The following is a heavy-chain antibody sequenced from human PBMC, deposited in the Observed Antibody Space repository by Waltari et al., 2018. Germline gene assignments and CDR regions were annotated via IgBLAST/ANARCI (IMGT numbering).Heavy chain of an antibody. J-gene: IGHJ4*02. V-gene: IGHV4-34*02. CDR3: ARVGGYASGSPRFDY. D-gene: IGHD3-10*01. Sequence: QVQLQQWGAGLLKPSETLSLTCAVYGGSFSDYYWSWIRQPPGKGLEWLGEINHSVNTNYNPSLKSRVTISVYTSKNQFSRKLSSVTAADTAVYYCARVGGYASGSPRFDYWGRGTLVTVSS. CDR2: INHSVNT. CDR1: GGSFSDYY.